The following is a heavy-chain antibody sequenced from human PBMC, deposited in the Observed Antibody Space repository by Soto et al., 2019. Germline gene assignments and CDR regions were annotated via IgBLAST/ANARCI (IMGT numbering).Heavy chain of an antibody. D-gene: IGHD2-21*02. Sequence: QVQLVQSGAEEKKPGASVKVSCKASGYTFTSYAMHWARQAPGQRLEWMGWINAVNGNTKYSQKFQGRVTITRDTSASTAYMELSSLRSEDTAVYYCARSIVVVTALDYWGQGTLVTVSS. CDR1: GYTFTSYA. J-gene: IGHJ4*02. CDR2: INAVNGNT. V-gene: IGHV1-3*05. CDR3: ARSIVVVTALDY.